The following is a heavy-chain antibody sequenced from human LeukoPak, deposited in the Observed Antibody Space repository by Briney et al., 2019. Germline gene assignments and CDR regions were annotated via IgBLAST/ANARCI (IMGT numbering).Heavy chain of an antibody. V-gene: IGHV3-30*02. CDR2: IRYDGSNK. J-gene: IGHJ4*02. CDR3: AKDHCTNGVCYTDY. CDR1: GFTFSSYG. D-gene: IGHD2-8*01. Sequence: PGGSLRLSSAASGFTFSSYGMHWVRQAPGKGLEWVAFIRYDGSNKYYADSMKGRFTISRDNSKNTLSLQMNSLRGEDTAIYYCAKDHCTNGVCYTDYWGQGTLVTVSS.